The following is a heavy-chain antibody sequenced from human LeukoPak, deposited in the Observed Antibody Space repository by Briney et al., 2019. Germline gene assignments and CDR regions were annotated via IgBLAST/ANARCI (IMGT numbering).Heavy chain of an antibody. Sequence: GGSLRLSCAASGFTFSSCTMGWVRQAPGKGLEWVSTISGGGGTTYYVDSVKGRFTISRDNSKNTLYLQMSSLGVEDTAVYYCAKGGIAARLTDYWGQGTLVTVSS. V-gene: IGHV3-23*01. CDR1: GFTFSSCT. CDR2: ISGGGGTT. D-gene: IGHD6-6*01. CDR3: AKGGIAARLTDY. J-gene: IGHJ4*02.